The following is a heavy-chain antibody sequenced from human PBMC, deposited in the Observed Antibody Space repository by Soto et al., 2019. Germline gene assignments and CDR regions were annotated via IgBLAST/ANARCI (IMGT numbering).Heavy chain of an antibody. V-gene: IGHV6-1*01. CDR3: ARGHAGTMDV. D-gene: IGHD1-1*01. CDR1: GASVSSNGAA. J-gene: IGHJ6*02. Sequence: SQPVSLTCAISGASVSSNGAACNCIRQSPSRGLQWLGRTYYRSKWNNDYAVSVKSRITINPDTSKNQFSLQLNSVTPEDTAVYYCARGHAGTMDVWGQRTTVTVSS. CDR2: TYYRSKWNN.